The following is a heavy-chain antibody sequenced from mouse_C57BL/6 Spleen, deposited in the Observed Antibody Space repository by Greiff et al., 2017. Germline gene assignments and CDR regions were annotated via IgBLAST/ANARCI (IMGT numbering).Heavy chain of an antibody. V-gene: IGHV1-54*01. CDR2: INPGSGGT. CDR3: AREDYSYFDY. J-gene: IGHJ2*01. Sequence: VQVVESGAELVRPGTSVKVSCKASGYAFTNYLIEWVKQRPGQGLEWIGVINPGSGGTNYNEKFKGKATLTADKSSSTAYMQLSSLTSEDSAVYFCAREDYSYFDYWGQGTTLTVSS. CDR1: GYAFTNYL. D-gene: IGHD1-1*01.